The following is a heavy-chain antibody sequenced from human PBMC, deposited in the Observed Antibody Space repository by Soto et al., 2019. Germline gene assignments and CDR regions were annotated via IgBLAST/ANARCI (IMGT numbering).Heavy chain of an antibody. V-gene: IGHV1-18*01. J-gene: IGHJ5*02. CDR1: GYTFTSYG. CDR2: INPYNGNT. CDR3: ARDPVGGNWFDP. D-gene: IGHD1-26*01. Sequence: GASVKVSCKASGYTFTSYGISWVRQAPGQGLEWMGWINPYNGNTNYAQKLQGRVTMTTDTSTSTAYMELRSLRSDDTAVYYCARDPVGGNWFDPWGQRTLVTVSS.